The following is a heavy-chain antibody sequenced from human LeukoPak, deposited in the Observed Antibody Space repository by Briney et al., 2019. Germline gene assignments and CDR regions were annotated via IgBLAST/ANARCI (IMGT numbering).Heavy chain of an antibody. J-gene: IGHJ4*02. D-gene: IGHD2-2*02. CDR2: INPSGGST. Sequence: GASVKVSCKASGYTFTSYYMHWVRQAPGQGLEWMGIINPSGGSTSYAQKFQGRVTMTRDTSTSTVYMELSSLRSEDTAVYYCARLNVVVPAAIRGAGDYWGQGTLVTVSS. CDR1: GYTFTSYY. CDR3: ARLNVVVPAAIRGAGDY. V-gene: IGHV1-46*01.